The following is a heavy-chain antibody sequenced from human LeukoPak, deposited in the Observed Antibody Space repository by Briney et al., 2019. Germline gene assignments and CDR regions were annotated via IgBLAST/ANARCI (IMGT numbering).Heavy chain of an antibody. D-gene: IGHD3-10*01. Sequence: SETLSLTCTVSGGSISSYYWSWIRQPPGKGLEWIGYIYYSGSTNYNPSLKSRVTISVDTSKNQFSLKLSSVTAADTAVYYCARHMYYYDSGSYNYYYYMDVWGKGTTVTVSS. CDR3: ARHMYYYDSGSYNYYYYMDV. J-gene: IGHJ6*03. CDR2: IYYSGST. CDR1: GGSISSYY. V-gene: IGHV4-59*08.